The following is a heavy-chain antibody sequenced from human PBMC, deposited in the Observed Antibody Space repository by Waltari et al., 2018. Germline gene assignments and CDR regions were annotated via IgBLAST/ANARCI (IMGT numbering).Heavy chain of an antibody. J-gene: IGHJ3*02. V-gene: IGHV3-23*01. CDR3: ANRGTGGGAFDI. CDR2: ISGSGGST. Sequence: EVQLLESGGGLVQPGGSLRLSCAASGFTFSSYAMSWVRQAPGKGLEWVSAISGSGGSTYYADSVKGRLTISRDNSKNTLYLQMNSLRAEDTAVYYCANRGTGGGAFDIWGQGTMVTVSS. D-gene: IGHD1-26*01. CDR1: GFTFSSYA.